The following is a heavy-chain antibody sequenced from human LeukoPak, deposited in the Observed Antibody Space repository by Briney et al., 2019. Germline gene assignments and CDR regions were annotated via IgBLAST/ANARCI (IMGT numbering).Heavy chain of an antibody. CDR1: GFTFSVSA. V-gene: IGHV3-73*01. CDR2: IRNKANNYAT. J-gene: IGHJ4*02. D-gene: IGHD5-12*01. Sequence: PGGSLKLSCAASGFTFSVSAIYWIRQASGKGLEWVGRIRNKANNYATAYAASLKGRFTISRDDSKNTLYLQMNSLKTEDTAVYYCTTDIEHVDIVAGRGQGTLVTVSS. CDR3: TTDIEHVDIVAG.